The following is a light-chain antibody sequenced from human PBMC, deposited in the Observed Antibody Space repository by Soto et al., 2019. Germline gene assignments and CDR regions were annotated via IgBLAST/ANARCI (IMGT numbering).Light chain of an antibody. CDR1: QSIDKW. J-gene: IGKJ1*01. CDR2: AAS. Sequence: DIQMTQSPSTLSASVGDRVTITCRASQSIDKWLAWYQQKAGQAPKLLIYAASTLESGVPSRFSGSGSGTEFTLTIKGLQPDDFATYYCQQFSSYSTFGQGTKVDIK. CDR3: QQFSSYST. V-gene: IGKV1-5*01.